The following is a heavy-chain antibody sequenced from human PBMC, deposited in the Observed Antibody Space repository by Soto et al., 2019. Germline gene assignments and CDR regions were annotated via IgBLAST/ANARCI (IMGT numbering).Heavy chain of an antibody. CDR1: GFTFSGST. V-gene: IGHV3-73*01. CDR2: IRSKANSYAT. J-gene: IGHJ4*02. D-gene: IGHD3-10*01. Sequence: EVQLVESGGGLVQPGGSLKLSCAASGFTFSGSTMHWVRQASGKGLEWVGRIRSKANSYATAYAASVEGRFTISRNDSKNTAYLEMNSLKTDDTAVYYCTRQESYGSAPGWGQGALVTVSS. CDR3: TRQESYGSAPG.